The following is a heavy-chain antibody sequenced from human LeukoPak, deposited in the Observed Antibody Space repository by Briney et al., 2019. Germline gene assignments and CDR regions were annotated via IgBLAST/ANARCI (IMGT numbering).Heavy chain of an antibody. CDR1: GGSFSGYY. D-gene: IGHD3-16*01. CDR2: INHSGST. Sequence: SSETLSLTCAVYGGSFSGYYWSWIRQPPGKGLEWIGEINHSGSTNYNPSLKSRVTISVDTSKNQFSLKPSSVTAADTAVYYCARGLPDYDYVWGSSGDFDYWGQGTLVTVSS. V-gene: IGHV4-34*01. CDR3: ARGLPDYDYVWGSSGDFDY. J-gene: IGHJ4*02.